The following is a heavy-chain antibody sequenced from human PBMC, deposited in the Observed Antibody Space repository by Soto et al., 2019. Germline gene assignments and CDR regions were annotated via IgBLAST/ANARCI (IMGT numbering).Heavy chain of an antibody. J-gene: IGHJ4*02. D-gene: IGHD3-10*01. CDR2: IYSGGST. CDR3: ARASHSSNSYGIHLGFDY. V-gene: IGHV3-53*01. CDR1: GFNVSSKY. Sequence: PGGSLRLSCAASGFNVSSKYMSWVRQAPGKGLEWVSVIYSGGSTYYADSVKGRFTISRDNSKNTLYPQMNSLRAEDTAVYYCARASHSSNSYGIHLGFDYWGKGTRCAASS.